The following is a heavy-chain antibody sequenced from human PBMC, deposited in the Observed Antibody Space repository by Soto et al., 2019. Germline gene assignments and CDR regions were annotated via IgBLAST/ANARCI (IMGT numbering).Heavy chain of an antibody. CDR3: ASLCSSTRCYPPLAGMDV. Sequence: QVQLVQSGAEVKKPGSSVKVSCKASGGTFSSYTISWVRQAPGQGLEWMGRIIPILGIANYAQKFQGRVTITADKSTSTAYMELSSLRSEDTAVYYCASLCSSTRCYPPLAGMDVWGQGTTVTVSS. CDR2: IIPILGIA. D-gene: IGHD2-2*01. CDR1: GGTFSSYT. V-gene: IGHV1-69*02. J-gene: IGHJ6*02.